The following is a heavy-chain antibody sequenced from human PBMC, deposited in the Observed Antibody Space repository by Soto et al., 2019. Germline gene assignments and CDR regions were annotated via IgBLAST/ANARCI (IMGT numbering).Heavy chain of an antibody. CDR3: AIHFYYASGTYYAVDY. V-gene: IGHV3-23*01. J-gene: IGHJ4*02. CDR2: ISASGGST. D-gene: IGHD3-10*01. Sequence: EVQLLESGGGSVQPGGSLRLSCAVSGFTFSNYGMNWVRQAPGQGLEWVSGISASGGSTYYADSVKGRFAISRDSSKSTLYLQMNSPRANATAVYYCAIHFYYASGTYYAVDYWGQGTLVTVSS. CDR1: GFTFSNYG.